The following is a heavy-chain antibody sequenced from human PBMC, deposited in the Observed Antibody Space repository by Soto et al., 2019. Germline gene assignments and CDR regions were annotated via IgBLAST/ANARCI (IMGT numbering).Heavy chain of an antibody. CDR2: ISGYNGNT. CDR1: GYACSNYG. V-gene: IGHV1-18*01. Sequence: QVQLVQSGAEVKKPGASVTVSCKTSGYACSNYGINWVRQAPGQGLEWMGWISGYNGNTNYAQTVQGRVTMTTDTSTGTVYMELRSLKSDDTAIYYCSRFIMVGGWFDPNYYHGMDVWGQATTVTVSS. J-gene: IGHJ6*02. CDR3: SRFIMVGGWFDPNYYHGMDV. D-gene: IGHD6-19*01.